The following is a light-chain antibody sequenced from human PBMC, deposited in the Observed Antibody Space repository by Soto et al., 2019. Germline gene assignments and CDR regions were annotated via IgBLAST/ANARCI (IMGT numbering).Light chain of an antibody. CDR1: QSVSSN. J-gene: IGKJ5*01. CDR2: GAS. Sequence: EIVLTQPPATLSVSPGERATLXXRASQSVSSNLAWYQQKPGQATRLXXYGASTRATGIPARFSGSGSGTEFTLTISSLQSEDFAVYYCQQYNNWPPITFGQGTRLEIK. CDR3: QQYNNWPPIT. V-gene: IGKV3-15*01.